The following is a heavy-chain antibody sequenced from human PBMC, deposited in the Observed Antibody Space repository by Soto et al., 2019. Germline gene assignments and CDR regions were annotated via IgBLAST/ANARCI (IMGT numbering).Heavy chain of an antibody. CDR3: TTGRRQWLRIFDY. CDR2: IKSKTDGGTT. CDR1: GFTFSNAW. V-gene: IGHV3-15*01. J-gene: IGHJ4*02. Sequence: GGSLRLSCAASGFTFSNAWMSWVRQAPGKGLEWVGRIKSKTDGGTTDYAAPVKGRFTISRDDSKNTLYLQMNSLKTEDTAVYYCTTGRRQWLRIFDYWGQGTLVTVSS. D-gene: IGHD5-12*01.